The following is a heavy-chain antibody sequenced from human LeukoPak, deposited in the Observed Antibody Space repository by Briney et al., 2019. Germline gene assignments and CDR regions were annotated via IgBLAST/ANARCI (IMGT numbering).Heavy chain of an antibody. Sequence: GGSLRLSCAASGFTFSSYGMHWVRQAPGKGLEWVAVIWYDGSNKYYADSVKGRFTISRDNSKNTLYLQMNSLRAEDTAVYYCARGGYDYVWGSYRPFFDYWGQGTLVTVSS. J-gene: IGHJ4*02. CDR2: IWYDGSNK. D-gene: IGHD3-16*02. CDR1: GFTFSSYG. V-gene: IGHV3-33*01. CDR3: ARGGYDYVWGSYRPFFDY.